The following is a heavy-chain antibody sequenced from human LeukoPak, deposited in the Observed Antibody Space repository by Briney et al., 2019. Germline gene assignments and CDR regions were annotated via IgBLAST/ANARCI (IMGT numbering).Heavy chain of an antibody. J-gene: IGHJ4*02. V-gene: IGHV4-59*01. CDR1: GASINSYR. CDR3: TKGYYEPFGC. D-gene: IGHD3-22*01. CDR2: ISYDGKT. Sequence: PSETLTFTCNVSGASINSYRWNWIRQPPGKGLEWIGYISYDGKTNYNPSLKSRLTLSVDTSKNQFSLNLNSVTAADTARYYCTKGYYEPFGCWGQGTLVTVTS.